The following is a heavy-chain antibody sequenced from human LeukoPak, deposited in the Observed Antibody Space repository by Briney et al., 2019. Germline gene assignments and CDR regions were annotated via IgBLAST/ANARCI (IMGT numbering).Heavy chain of an antibody. CDR1: GGSISSYY. D-gene: IGHD6-13*01. CDR2: IYYSGNS. J-gene: IGHJ4*02. Sequence: SETLSLTCTVSGGSISSYYWSWIRRPPGKGLEWIGYIYYSGNSNYNPSLKSRVTISADTSKNQFSLKLSSVTAADTAVYYCARIGYSSSGGDYWGQGTLVTVPS. V-gene: IGHV4-59*12. CDR3: ARIGYSSSGGDY.